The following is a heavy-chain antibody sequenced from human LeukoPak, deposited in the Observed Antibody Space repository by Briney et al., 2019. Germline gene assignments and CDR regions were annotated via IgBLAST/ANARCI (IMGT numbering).Heavy chain of an antibody. CDR3: ARDPLAAAGLFDP. V-gene: IGHV7-4-1*02. J-gene: IGHJ5*02. Sequence: ASVKVSCKASGYTFTTYAMNWVRQAPGQGLEWMGWINTNTENPTYAQGFTGRFVFSLDASVSTAYLQISSLKAEDTAVYYCARDPLAAAGLFDPWGQGTLVTVSS. D-gene: IGHD6-13*01. CDR2: INTNTENP. CDR1: GYTFTTYA.